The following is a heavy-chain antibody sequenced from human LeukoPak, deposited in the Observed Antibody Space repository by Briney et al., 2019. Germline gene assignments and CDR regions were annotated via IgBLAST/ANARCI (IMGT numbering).Heavy chain of an antibody. CDR2: INTNTGNP. CDR3: ARDRPSSGWQYVVPNEIDY. V-gene: IGHV7-4-1*02. CDR1: GYTFTSYA. J-gene: IGHJ4*02. D-gene: IGHD6-19*01. Sequence: ASVKVSCKASGYTFTSYAMNWVRQAPGQGLEWVGWINTNTGNPTYAQGFTGRFVFSLDTSVSTAYLQISSLKAEDTAVYYCARDRPSSGWQYVVPNEIDYWGQGTLVTVSS.